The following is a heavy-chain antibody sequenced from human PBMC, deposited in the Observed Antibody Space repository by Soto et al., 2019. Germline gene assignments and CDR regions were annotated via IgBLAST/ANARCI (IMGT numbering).Heavy chain of an antibody. CDR1: GASMSSYY. Sequence: SETLSLTCTFSGASMSSYYWSWIRQPPGKGLEWIGYIYYSGSTYYNPSLKSRVTISVDTSKNQFSLKLSSVTAADTAVYYCARAADCSGGSCYFFLGYWGQGTLVTVSS. CDR3: ARAADCSGGSCYFFLGY. D-gene: IGHD2-15*01. CDR2: IYYSGST. J-gene: IGHJ4*02. V-gene: IGHV4-59*08.